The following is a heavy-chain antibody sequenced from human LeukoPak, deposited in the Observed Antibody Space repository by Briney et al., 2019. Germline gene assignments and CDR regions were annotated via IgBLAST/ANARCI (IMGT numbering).Heavy chain of an antibody. CDR2: IYSGGST. J-gene: IGHJ6*02. CDR3: AGIAVAGYYYGMDV. CDR1: GFTFSSYG. D-gene: IGHD6-19*01. Sequence: PGGSLRLSCAASGFTFSSYGMHWVRQAPGKGLEWVSVIYSGGSTYYADSVKGRFTISRHNSKNTLYLQMNSLRAEDTAVYYCAGIAVAGYYYGMDVWGQGTTVTVSS. V-gene: IGHV3-53*04.